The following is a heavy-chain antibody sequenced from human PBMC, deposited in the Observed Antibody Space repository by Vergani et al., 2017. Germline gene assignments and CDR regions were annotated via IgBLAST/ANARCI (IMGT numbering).Heavy chain of an antibody. CDR1: GYSFTSYW. J-gene: IGHJ6*02. D-gene: IGHD5-18*01. V-gene: IGHV5-51*01. CDR3: ARQTRGYSYGTGGMDV. CDR2: IYPGDSDT. Sequence: EVQLVQSGAEVKKPGDSLKISCKGSGYSFTSYWIGWVRQMPGKGLEWMGIIYPGDSDTRYSPSFQGQVTISADKSISTAYLQWSSLKASATAMYYCARQTRGYSYGTGGMDVWGQGTTVIVSS.